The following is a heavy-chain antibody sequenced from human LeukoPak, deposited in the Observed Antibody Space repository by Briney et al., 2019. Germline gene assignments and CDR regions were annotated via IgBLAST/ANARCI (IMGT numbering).Heavy chain of an antibody. V-gene: IGHV3-30*03. CDR2: ISYDGSNK. Sequence: PGRSLRLSCAASGFTFSSYGMHWVRQAPGKVLEWVAVISYDGSNKYYADSVKGRFTISRDNSKNTLYLQMNSLRAEDTAVYYCAVSSRWHGNNWFDPWGQGTLVTVSS. D-gene: IGHD6-13*01. J-gene: IGHJ5*02. CDR3: AVSSRWHGNNWFDP. CDR1: GFTFSSYG.